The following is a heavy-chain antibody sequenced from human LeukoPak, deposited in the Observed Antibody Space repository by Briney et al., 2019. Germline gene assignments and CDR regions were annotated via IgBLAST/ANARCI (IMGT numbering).Heavy chain of an antibody. CDR2: INHSGST. Sequence: PSETLSLTCAVYGGSFSGYYWSWIRQPPGKGLEWIGEINHSGSTNCNPSLKSRVTISVDTSKNQFSLKLSSVTAADTAVYYCARGGDTAMESMDWGQGTLVTVSS. J-gene: IGHJ4*02. V-gene: IGHV4-34*01. D-gene: IGHD5-18*01. CDR1: GGSFSGYY. CDR3: ARGGDTAMESMD.